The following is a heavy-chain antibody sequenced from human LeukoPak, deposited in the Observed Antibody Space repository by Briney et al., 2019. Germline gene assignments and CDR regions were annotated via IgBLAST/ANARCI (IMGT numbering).Heavy chain of an antibody. CDR1: GGSISSYY. D-gene: IGHD4-17*01. Sequence: PSETLSLTCTVSGGSISSYYWSWIRQPPGKGLEWIGYIYYSGSTNYNPSLKSRVTISVDTSKNQFSLKLSSVTAADTAVYYCARARMTTVTTAFDIWGQGTMVTVSS. CDR2: IYYSGST. CDR3: ARARMTTVTTAFDI. J-gene: IGHJ3*02. V-gene: IGHV4-59*01.